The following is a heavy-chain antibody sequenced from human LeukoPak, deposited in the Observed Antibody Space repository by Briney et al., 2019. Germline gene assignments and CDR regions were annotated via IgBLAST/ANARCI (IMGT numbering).Heavy chain of an antibody. CDR1: GFTFSRNG. J-gene: IGHJ4*02. Sequence: GGSLRLSCAASGFTFSRNGMTWVRQAPGKGLEWVSAINGSGGNTYYADSVKGRFTISRDNSKNTLYLQMNSLRAEDTAVYYCARGPSGYHNTGGQGTLVTVSS. CDR2: INGSGGNT. CDR3: ARGPSGYHNT. V-gene: IGHV3-23*01. D-gene: IGHD5-12*01.